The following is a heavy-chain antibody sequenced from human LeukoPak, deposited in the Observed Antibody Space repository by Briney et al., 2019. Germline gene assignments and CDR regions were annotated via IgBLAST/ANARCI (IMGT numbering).Heavy chain of an antibody. J-gene: IGHJ1*01. CDR2: INTNTGNP. Sequence: GASVKVSCKASGYTFTSYAMNWVRQAPGQGLEWMGWINTNTGNPTYAQGFTGRFVFSLDTSVSTAYLQISSLKAEDTAVYYCARPQIPYDFWSGYFSAEYFQHWGQGTLVTVS. V-gene: IGHV7-4-1*02. CDR1: GYTFTSYA. D-gene: IGHD3-3*01. CDR3: ARPQIPYDFWSGYFSAEYFQH.